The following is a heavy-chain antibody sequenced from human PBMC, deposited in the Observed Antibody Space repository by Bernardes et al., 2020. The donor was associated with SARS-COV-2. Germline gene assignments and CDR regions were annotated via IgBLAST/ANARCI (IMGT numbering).Heavy chain of an antibody. Sequence: GGSLRLSCAASGFTFSVYWMQWVRQAPGKGLVWVSRISTDGSTTNYADSVKGRFTISRDNAKNTLYLQVNSLRAEDTAVYYCARSHHFGSGNYGLDYWGQGTTVIVSS. CDR1: GFTFSVYW. J-gene: IGHJ6*02. V-gene: IGHV3-74*01. D-gene: IGHD3-10*01. CDR2: ISTDGSTT. CDR3: ARSHHFGSGNYGLDY.